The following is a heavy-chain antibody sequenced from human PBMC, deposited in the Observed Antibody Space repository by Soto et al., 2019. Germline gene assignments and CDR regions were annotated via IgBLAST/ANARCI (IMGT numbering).Heavy chain of an antibody. CDR3: AIAKIARN. D-gene: IGHD2-21*01. J-gene: IGHJ4*02. V-gene: IGHV3-23*01. Sequence: EVQLLESGGGLVQPGGSLRLSCTASGFTFSYYAMSWVRQAPGKGLEWVSTIDGSGGSTFYADSVKGRFTISRDNFKNTLYLQMNSLRADDTAVYYCAIAKIARNWGQGTLVTVSS. CDR1: GFTFSYYA. CDR2: IDGSGGST.